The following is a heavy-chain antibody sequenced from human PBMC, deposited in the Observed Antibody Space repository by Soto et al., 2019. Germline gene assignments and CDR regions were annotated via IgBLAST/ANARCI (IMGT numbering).Heavy chain of an antibody. D-gene: IGHD3-3*01. J-gene: IGHJ3*01. CDR2: ISGSGAST. CDR1: GFIFENFG. Sequence: GGSLRLSCAASGFIFENFGMSWVRQAPGKGLEWISSISGSGASTSYADSVKGRFTISRDNSQNTVYLEMNSLRAEDTAVYFCAKRIRRQIYGVDKGAFEVWGLGKMVTVS. CDR3: AKRIRRQIYGVDKGAFEV. V-gene: IGHV3-23*01.